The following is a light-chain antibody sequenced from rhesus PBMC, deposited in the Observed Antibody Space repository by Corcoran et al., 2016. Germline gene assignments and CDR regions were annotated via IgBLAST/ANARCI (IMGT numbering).Light chain of an antibody. V-gene: IGKV3-24*04. CDR1: QSIGTY. Sequence: ETVVTQSPATLSLSPGERATLSCRASQSIGTYLAWYQQKPGQAPRLLIYGASYRAPGLPDRFSGSGSGTDFTLTISSLEAEDVGVYYCHQSSNSLTFGGGTKVDLK. CDR3: HQSSNSLT. J-gene: IGKJ4*01. CDR2: GAS.